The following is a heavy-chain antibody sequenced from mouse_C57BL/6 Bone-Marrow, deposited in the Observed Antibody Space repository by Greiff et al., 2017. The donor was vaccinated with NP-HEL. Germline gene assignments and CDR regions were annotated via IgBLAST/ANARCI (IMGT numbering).Heavy chain of an antibody. CDR3: TRGYYSKDYAMDY. V-gene: IGHV1-5*01. CDR1: GYTFTSYW. J-gene: IGHJ4*01. D-gene: IGHD2-5*01. CDR2: IYPGNSDT. Sequence: SGTVLARPGASVKMSCKTSGYTFTSYWMHWVKQRPGQGLEWIGAIYPGNSDTSSNQKFKGKAKLTAVTSASTAYMELSSLTNEDSAVYYCTRGYYSKDYAMDYWGQGTSVTVSS.